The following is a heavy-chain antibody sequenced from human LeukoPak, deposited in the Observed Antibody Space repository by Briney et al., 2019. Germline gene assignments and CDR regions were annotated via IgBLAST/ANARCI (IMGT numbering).Heavy chain of an antibody. D-gene: IGHD6-19*01. CDR2: ISGSGGST. J-gene: IGHJ4*02. Sequence: GVSLRLSCAASGFTFSSYAMSWVRQAPGKGLEWVSAISGSGGSTYYADSVKGRFTISRDNSKNTLYLQMNSLRAEDTAVYYCAKDLSAAVAGYFDYWGQGTLVTVSS. CDR1: GFTFSSYA. V-gene: IGHV3-23*01. CDR3: AKDLSAAVAGYFDY.